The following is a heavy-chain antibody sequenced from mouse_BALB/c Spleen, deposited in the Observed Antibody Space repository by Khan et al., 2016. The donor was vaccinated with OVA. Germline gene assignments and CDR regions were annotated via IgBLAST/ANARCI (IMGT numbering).Heavy chain of an antibody. D-gene: IGHD1-1*01. CDR2: ISNSGST. V-gene: IGHV3-2*02. Sequence: EVQLQESGPGLVKPSQSLSLTCTVTGYSITSGYAWNWIRQFPENKLEWMGYISNSGSTSYNPSLRSRISITRDTSKNQFFLQLNSVTTEDTATYYCARKNYYGYAMDYWGQGTSVTVSS. CDR3: ARKNYYGYAMDY. J-gene: IGHJ4*01. CDR1: GYSITSGYA.